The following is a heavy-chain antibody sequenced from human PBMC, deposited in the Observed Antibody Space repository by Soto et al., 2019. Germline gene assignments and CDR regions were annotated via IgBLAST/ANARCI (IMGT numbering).Heavy chain of an antibody. D-gene: IGHD1-1*01. CDR1: GYLFTDYG. CDR3: VRVRRGQLDF. V-gene: IGHV1-18*01. Sequence: QVHLVQSGPEVKKPGASIKVSCKAPGYLFTDYGIAWVRQAPGQGLEWMGWINVFNGDPRYAPDFQGRVTMTKDTSTNTASMELRSLRSDDTAVYFCVRVRRGQLDFWGQGSLVTVSS. J-gene: IGHJ4*02. CDR2: INVFNGDP.